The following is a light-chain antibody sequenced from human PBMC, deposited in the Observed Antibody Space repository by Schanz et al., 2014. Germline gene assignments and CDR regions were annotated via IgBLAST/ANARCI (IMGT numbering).Light chain of an antibody. CDR2: GAS. Sequence: ETVMTQSPATLSVSPGERATLSCRASQSVSINVAWYQQRPGQAPRILIYGASSRATGIPERFSGSGSGTDFTLTISRLEPEDFAVYYCQQYGWAPDTFGQGTKLEIK. J-gene: IGKJ2*01. CDR1: QSVSIN. CDR3: QQYGWAPDT. V-gene: IGKV3-20*01.